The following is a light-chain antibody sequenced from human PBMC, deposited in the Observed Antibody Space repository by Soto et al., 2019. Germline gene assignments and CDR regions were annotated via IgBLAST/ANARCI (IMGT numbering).Light chain of an antibody. CDR3: QQYNTYST. CDR2: DAS. CDR1: QSIVRW. Sequence: DIQMTQSPSTLSASVGDRVTITCRASQSIVRWMAWYQQKPGKAPKLLIYDASSLETGVPSRFSGSRSGTEFTLTISSLQPDDFATYYCQQYNTYSTFGQGTRLEIK. J-gene: IGKJ5*01. V-gene: IGKV1-5*01.